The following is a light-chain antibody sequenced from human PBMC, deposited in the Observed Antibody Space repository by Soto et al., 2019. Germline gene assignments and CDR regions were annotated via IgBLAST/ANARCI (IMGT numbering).Light chain of an antibody. Sequence: DIQMTQSPSSLSASVGDRVTITCRASQSIRSFLTWFQQKPGKAPKLLIYGASSLHSGVPSRFSGSGSGTDFTLTISSLQPEDFATYYCQQNYNAPPYTFGQGTKLEI. CDR2: GAS. V-gene: IGKV1-39*01. J-gene: IGKJ2*01. CDR3: QQNYNAPPYT. CDR1: QSIRSF.